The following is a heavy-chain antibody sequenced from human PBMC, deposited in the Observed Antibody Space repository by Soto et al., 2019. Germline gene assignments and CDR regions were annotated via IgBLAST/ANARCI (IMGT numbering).Heavy chain of an antibody. D-gene: IGHD6-19*01. CDR2: IWYHGNNK. J-gene: IGHJ4*02. CDR3: ARDRDPGQWLTTNYFDY. Sequence: QVQLVESGGGVVQPGRSLRLSCAASGFTFSNYGMHWVRQAPGKGPEWVAVIWYHGNNKYYADSVKGRFTISRDNSKNTLYLQMNSLRAEDTAVYFCARDRDPGQWLTTNYFDYWGQGTLVTVSS. V-gene: IGHV3-33*01. CDR1: GFTFSNYG.